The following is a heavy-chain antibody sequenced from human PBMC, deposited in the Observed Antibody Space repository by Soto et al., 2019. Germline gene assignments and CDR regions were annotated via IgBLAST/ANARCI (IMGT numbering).Heavy chain of an antibody. CDR1: GFTFSDYG. V-gene: IGHV3-30*18. D-gene: IGHD3-10*01. Sequence: QVQLVESGGGVVQPGRSLRLSCAVSGFTFSDYGMHWVRQAPGKGLEWVAVISYDDSYKYYAESVRGRFTISRDNRKNTLYLQMNGLRTEDTAVYYCAKDSNYYGSGSGDNWGQGTLVTVSA. J-gene: IGHJ4*02. CDR2: ISYDDSYK. CDR3: AKDSNYYGSGSGDN.